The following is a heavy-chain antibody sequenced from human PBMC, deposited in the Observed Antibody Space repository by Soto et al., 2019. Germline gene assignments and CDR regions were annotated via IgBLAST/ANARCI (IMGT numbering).Heavy chain of an antibody. CDR3: AKGGHIDF. Sequence: EVQLVESGGGLVQPGGSLRLSCAASGFSFSTYWMSWVRQVPGAGLEWVANIKADGSETYYVDSVRGRFTISRDNVKTSLFLQLNNLRAEDTAVYYCAKGGHIDFCGQGTLATVSS. CDR1: GFSFSTYW. V-gene: IGHV3-7*03. J-gene: IGHJ4*02. D-gene: IGHD3-16*01. CDR2: IKADGSET.